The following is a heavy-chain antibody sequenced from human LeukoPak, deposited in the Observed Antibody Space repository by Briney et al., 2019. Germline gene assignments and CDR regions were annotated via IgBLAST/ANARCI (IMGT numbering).Heavy chain of an antibody. Sequence: GGSLRLSCAASGFTFSSYGMHWVRQAPGKGLEWVAVIWYDGSNKYYADSVKGRFTISRDNSKSMLYLQMNSLRAEDTAVYYCARDPNYYDSSGYYRGGDAFDIWGQGTMVTVSS. V-gene: IGHV3-33*01. D-gene: IGHD3-22*01. CDR1: GFTFSSYG. CDR2: IWYDGSNK. J-gene: IGHJ3*02. CDR3: ARDPNYYDSSGYYRGGDAFDI.